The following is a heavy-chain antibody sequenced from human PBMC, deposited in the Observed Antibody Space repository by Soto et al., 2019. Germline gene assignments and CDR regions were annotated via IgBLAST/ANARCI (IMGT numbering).Heavy chain of an antibody. CDR3: ANLVVVPAAKAGWFDP. D-gene: IGHD2-2*01. CDR2: IYHSGST. Sequence: KTSETLSLTCAVSGGSISSSNWWSWVRQPPGKGLEWIGEIYHSGSTNYNPSLKSRVTISVDKSKNQFSLKLSSVTAADTAVYYCANLVVVPAAKAGWFDPWGQGTLVTVS. CDR1: GGSISSSNW. V-gene: IGHV4-4*02. J-gene: IGHJ5*02.